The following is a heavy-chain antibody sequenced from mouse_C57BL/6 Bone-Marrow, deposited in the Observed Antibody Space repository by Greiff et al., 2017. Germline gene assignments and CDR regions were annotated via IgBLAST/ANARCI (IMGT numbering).Heavy chain of an antibody. J-gene: IGHJ2*01. Sequence: VQGVESGPELVKPGASVKLSCKASGYTFTSYDINWVKQRPGQGLEWIGWIYPRDGSTKYNEKFKGKATLTVDTSSSTAYMELHSLTSEDSAVYFCARERWLLRPYYFDYWGQGTTLTVSS. D-gene: IGHD2-3*01. CDR1: GYTFTSYD. V-gene: IGHV1-85*01. CDR2: IYPRDGST. CDR3: ARERWLLRPYYFDY.